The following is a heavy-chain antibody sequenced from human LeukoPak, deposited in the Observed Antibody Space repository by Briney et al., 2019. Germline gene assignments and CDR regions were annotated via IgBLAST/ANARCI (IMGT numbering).Heavy chain of an antibody. V-gene: IGHV4-59*12. CDR3: ARRAAAVVYYYYYYGMDV. J-gene: IGHJ6*02. CDR1: GGSISRYY. CDR2: IYHSGST. D-gene: IGHD2-2*01. Sequence: SETLSLTCTVSGGSISRYYWSWIRQPPGKGLEWIGEIYHSGSTNYNPSLKSRVTISVDKSKNQFSLKLSSVTAADTAVYYCARRAAAVVYYYYYYGMDVWGQGTTVTVSS.